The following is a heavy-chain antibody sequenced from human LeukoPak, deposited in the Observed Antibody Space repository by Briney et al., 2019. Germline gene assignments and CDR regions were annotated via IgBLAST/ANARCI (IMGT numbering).Heavy chain of an antibody. D-gene: IGHD1-14*01. CDR1: GHTFTTYY. CDR2: INPSGDGT. J-gene: IGHJ5*02. CDR3: AKETPNTGWFDP. V-gene: IGHV1-46*01. Sequence: ASVKVSCKASGHTFTTYYVHLVRQATGQGLEWMGVINPSGDGTNYPQRFQGRVTLTRDTSTSTVYMELSSLRSEDTAIYYCAKETPNTGWFDPWGQGTLVTVSS.